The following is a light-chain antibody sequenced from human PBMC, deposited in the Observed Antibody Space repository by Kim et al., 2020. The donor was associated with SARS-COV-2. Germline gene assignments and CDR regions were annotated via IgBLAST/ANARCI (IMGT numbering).Light chain of an antibody. CDR3: QSYDSSNYVV. Sequence: KTVTIACTRSRGCMASHDVQWNRQRPGSAPTTVSYEDNQRPSGVPGRFSGSIDSSSNSASVTIAGLKTEDEADYYCQSYDSSNYVVFGGGTQLTVL. CDR1: RGCMASHD. V-gene: IGLV6-57*03. CDR2: EDN. J-gene: IGLJ2*01.